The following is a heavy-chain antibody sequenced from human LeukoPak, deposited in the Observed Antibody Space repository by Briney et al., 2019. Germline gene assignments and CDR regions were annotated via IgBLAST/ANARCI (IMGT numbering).Heavy chain of an antibody. Sequence: ASVKVSCKASGYTFTSYDINWVRQATGQGLEWMGWMNPTSGHTGYAQNFQGRVTMTRDTSISTAYMELNSLTSEDTAVYYCARSPIGVRKKHDFWGQGTLVIVSS. CDR2: MNPTSGHT. D-gene: IGHD3-10*01. CDR1: GYTFTSYD. V-gene: IGHV1-8*01. CDR3: ARSPIGVRKKHDF. J-gene: IGHJ4*02.